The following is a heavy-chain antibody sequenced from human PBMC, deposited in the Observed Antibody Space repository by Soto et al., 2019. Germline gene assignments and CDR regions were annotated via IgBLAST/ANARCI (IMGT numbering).Heavy chain of an antibody. CDR3: AKDTIFGVVPLGY. CDR2: ISGSGGST. Sequence: GGSLRLSCAASGFTFSSYAMSWVRQAPGKGLEWVSTISGSGGSTYYADSVKGRFTVSRDNSKNTLYLQMNSLRAEDTAVYYCAKDTIFGVVPLGYWGQGTLVTVSS. V-gene: IGHV3-23*01. J-gene: IGHJ4*02. D-gene: IGHD3-3*01. CDR1: GFTFSSYA.